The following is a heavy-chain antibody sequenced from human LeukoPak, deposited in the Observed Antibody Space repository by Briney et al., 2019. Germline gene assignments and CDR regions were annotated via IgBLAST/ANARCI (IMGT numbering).Heavy chain of an antibody. CDR2: IYYSGST. CDR3: ARGFGAGSPFDY. J-gene: IGHJ4*02. D-gene: IGHD3-10*01. CDR1: GGSISSYY. V-gene: IGHV4-59*01. Sequence: SEALSLTCTVSGGSISSYYWSWIRQPPGKGLEWIGYIYYSGSTNYNPSLKSRVTISVDTSKNQFSLKLGSVTAADTAVYYCARGFGAGSPFDYWGQGTLVTVSS.